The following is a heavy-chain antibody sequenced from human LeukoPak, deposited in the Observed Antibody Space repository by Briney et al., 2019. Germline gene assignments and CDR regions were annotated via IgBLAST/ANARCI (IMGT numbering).Heavy chain of an antibody. J-gene: IGHJ4*02. CDR3: ARDLRMGAY. CDR2: LSGSGGST. V-gene: IGHV3-23*01. Sequence: GGSLRLSCAASGFTFSSYAMGWVRQAPGKGLEWVSTLSGSGGSTYYADSVKGRFTISRDNSRNTLYPQMNSLRAEDTAVYYCARDLRMGAYWGQGTLVTVSS. D-gene: IGHD4/OR15-4a*01. CDR1: GFTFSSYA.